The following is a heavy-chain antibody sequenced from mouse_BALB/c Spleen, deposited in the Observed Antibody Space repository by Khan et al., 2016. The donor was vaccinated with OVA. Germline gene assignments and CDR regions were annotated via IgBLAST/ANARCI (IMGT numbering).Heavy chain of an antibody. CDR2: IYPSTDYS. D-gene: IGHD1-1*01. CDR1: GYAFTSYW. V-gene: IGHV1-69*02. Sequence: QVQLKESGAELVRPGASVKLSCRASGYAFTSYWINWVRQRPGQGLEWIGNIYPSTDYSNYNERFKDKATMTVDKSSSTAYMQLSSPTSEYSAVYYCIRYGAVADYWGQGTTLTVSS. CDR3: IRYGAVADY. J-gene: IGHJ2*01.